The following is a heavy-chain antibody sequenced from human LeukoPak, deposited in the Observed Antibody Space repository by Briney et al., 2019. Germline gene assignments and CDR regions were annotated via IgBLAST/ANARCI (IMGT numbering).Heavy chain of an antibody. V-gene: IGHV1-2*02. J-gene: IGHJ5*02. CDR3: AREGITIFGVVAPNWFDP. CDR2: INPNSGGT. Sequence: ASVKVSCKASGYTFTGYYMHWVRQAPGQGPEWMGWINPNSGGTNYAQKFQGRVTMTRDTSISTAYMELSRLRSDDTAVYYCAREGITIFGVVAPNWFDPWGQGTLVTVSS. D-gene: IGHD3-3*01. CDR1: GYTFTGYY.